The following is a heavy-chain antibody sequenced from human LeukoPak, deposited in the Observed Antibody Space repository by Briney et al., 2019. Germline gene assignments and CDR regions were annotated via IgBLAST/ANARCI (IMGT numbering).Heavy chain of an antibody. D-gene: IGHD3-9*01. V-gene: IGHV1-18*01. J-gene: IGHJ3*02. CDR2: ISAYNGNT. Sequence: GASVKVSCEASGYTFTSYGISWVRQAPGQGLEWMGWISAYNGNTNYAQKLQGRVTMTTDTSTSTAYMELRRLRSDDTAVYYCARDPYDILTGYDAFDIWGQGTMVTVSS. CDR3: ARDPYDILTGYDAFDI. CDR1: GYTFTSYG.